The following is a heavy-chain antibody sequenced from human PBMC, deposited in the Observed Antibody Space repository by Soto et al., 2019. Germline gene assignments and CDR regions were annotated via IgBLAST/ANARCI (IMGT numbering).Heavy chain of an antibody. CDR2: ISTSSSYI. CDR1: GFTFSTYN. Sequence: GGSRRLSCAASGFTFSTYNMNWVRQAPGKGLEWVSSISTSSSYIYYADSVKGRFTISRDNAKNSLYLQMNSLRPEDTAAYYCARDRHSASGYYFDYWGQGTLVTVS. CDR3: ARDRHSASGYYFDY. D-gene: IGHD2-2*01. J-gene: IGHJ4*02. V-gene: IGHV3-21*01.